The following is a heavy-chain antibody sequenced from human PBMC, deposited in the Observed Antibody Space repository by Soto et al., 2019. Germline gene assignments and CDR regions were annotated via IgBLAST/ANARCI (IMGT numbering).Heavy chain of an antibody. V-gene: IGHV1-3*01. CDR3: ARDPSYYGMDV. J-gene: IGHJ6*02. Sequence: ASVKVSCKASGYIFTSYAIHWARQAPGQRLEWTGWINAGNGNTKYSQKFQGRVTITRDTSASTAYMELSSLRSEDTAVYYCARDPSYYGMDVWGQGTTVTVSS. CDR2: INAGNGNT. CDR1: GYIFTSYA.